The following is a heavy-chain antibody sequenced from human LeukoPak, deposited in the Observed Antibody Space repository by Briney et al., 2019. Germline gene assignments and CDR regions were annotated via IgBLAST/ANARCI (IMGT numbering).Heavy chain of an antibody. Sequence: PGGSLRLSCAASGLNFFDYAMSWVRQAPGKGLEWVSTISGAGGPTYYPDSVKGRFTVPRDNSNNTLYLQMNRLRAEDSAIYYCANALAAVGSPYYFASWGQGTLVTVSS. J-gene: IGHJ4*02. D-gene: IGHD1-26*01. CDR3: ANALAAVGSPYYFAS. V-gene: IGHV3-23*01. CDR2: ISGAGGPT. CDR1: GLNFFDYA.